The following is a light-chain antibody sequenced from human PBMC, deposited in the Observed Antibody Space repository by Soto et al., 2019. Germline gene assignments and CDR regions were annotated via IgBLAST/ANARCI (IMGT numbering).Light chain of an antibody. CDR3: CSYAGSYTQV. CDR2: VVS. J-gene: IGLJ1*01. Sequence: QSVLTQPRSVSGSPGQSVTISCTGTSSDVGGYNYVSWYQQHPGKAPKLMILVVSKRPSGVPDRFSGSKSGSTASLTISGLQTEDEADYYCCSYAGSYTQVFGTGTKLTVL. CDR1: SSDVGGYNY. V-gene: IGLV2-11*01.